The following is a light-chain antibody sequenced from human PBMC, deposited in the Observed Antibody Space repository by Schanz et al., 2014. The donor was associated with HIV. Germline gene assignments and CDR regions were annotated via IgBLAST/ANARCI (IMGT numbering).Light chain of an antibody. J-gene: IGLJ3*02. CDR3: ATWDDSLNGWV. CDR2: NTY. V-gene: IGLV1-44*01. Sequence: QSVLTQPPSASGTPGQRVTISCSGSSSNIGSNTVNWYQQLPGTAPKLLIYNTYHRPSGVPDRFSGSQSGASASLAISGLQSEDEADFYCATWDDSLNGWVFGGGTKLTVL. CDR1: SSNIGSNT.